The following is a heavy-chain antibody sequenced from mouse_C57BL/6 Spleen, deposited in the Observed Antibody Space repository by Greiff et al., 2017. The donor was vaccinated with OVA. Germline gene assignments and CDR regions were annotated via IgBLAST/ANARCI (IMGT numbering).Heavy chain of an antibody. Sequence: QVQLQQPGAELVKPGASVKLSCKASGYTFTSYWMHWVKQRPGQGLEWIGMIHPNSGSTNYNEKFKSKATLTVDKSSSTAYMQLSSLTSEDSAVYYWARLWNFSYAMDYWGQGTSVTVSS. J-gene: IGHJ4*01. CDR3: ARLWNFSYAMDY. V-gene: IGHV1-64*01. CDR1: GYTFTSYW. CDR2: IHPNSGST.